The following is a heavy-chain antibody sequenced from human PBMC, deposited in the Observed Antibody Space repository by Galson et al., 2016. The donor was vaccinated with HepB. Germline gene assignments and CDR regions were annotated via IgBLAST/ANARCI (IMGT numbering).Heavy chain of an antibody. J-gene: IGHJ6*02. V-gene: IGHV3-7*03. CDR3: ARAGGFLGWLPTPYYYGVDV. CDR2: INQDETEK. Sequence: SLRLSCAASEFSFSSYWMSWVRQAPGKGLEWVANINQDETEKYYVDSMKGRFTISRDNAKKSLFLQMNSLRVGDTAVYYCARAGGFLGWLPTPYYYGVDVWGQGTTVTISS. D-gene: IGHD3-3*01. CDR1: EFSFSSYW.